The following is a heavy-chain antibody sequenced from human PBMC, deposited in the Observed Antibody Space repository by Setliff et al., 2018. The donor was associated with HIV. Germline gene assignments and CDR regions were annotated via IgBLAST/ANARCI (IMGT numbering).Heavy chain of an antibody. Sequence: LRLSCAASGYTFGVYWMHWVRQVPGKGLVWVSHINSDGSGTKYADSVKGRFTMSRDNAKNTLYLQMNSLRAEDTALYFCARDRGRPDSFDIWGQGTMVTVSS. CDR1: GYTFGVYW. CDR3: ARDRGRPDSFDI. D-gene: IGHD1-26*01. V-gene: IGHV3-74*01. J-gene: IGHJ3*02. CDR2: INSDGSGT.